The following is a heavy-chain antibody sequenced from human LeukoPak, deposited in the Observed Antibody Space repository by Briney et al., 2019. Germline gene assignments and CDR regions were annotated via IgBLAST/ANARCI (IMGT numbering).Heavy chain of an antibody. J-gene: IGHJ5*02. D-gene: IGHD6-19*01. CDR1: GYTFTGYY. V-gene: IGHV1-2*02. CDR2: INPNSGGT. CDR3: ARDQKGYSSGWDNWFDP. Sequence: GASVKVSCKASGYTFTGYYMHWVRQAPGQGLEWMGWINPNSGGTNYAQKFQGRVTMTRDTSISTAYMELSRLRSDDTAVYYCARDQKGYSSGWDNWFDPWGQGTLVTVSS.